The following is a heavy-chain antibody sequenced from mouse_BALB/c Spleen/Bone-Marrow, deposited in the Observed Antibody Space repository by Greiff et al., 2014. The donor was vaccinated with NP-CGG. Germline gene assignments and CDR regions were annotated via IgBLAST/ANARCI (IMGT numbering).Heavy chain of an antibody. CDR1: GYTFTNSW. V-gene: IGHV1S130*01. CDR3: ARHHWYASYFAY. J-gene: IGHJ2*01. D-gene: IGHD2-14*01. Sequence: QVQLQQSGSVLVRPGASVKVSCKASGYTFTNSWMHWAKQRPGQGLEWIGEIHPNSGNTNYNEKFKGKATLTVDTSSSTAYVDPSSLTSEDSAVYYWARHHWYASYFAYGGKGPPLPV. CDR2: IHPNSGNT.